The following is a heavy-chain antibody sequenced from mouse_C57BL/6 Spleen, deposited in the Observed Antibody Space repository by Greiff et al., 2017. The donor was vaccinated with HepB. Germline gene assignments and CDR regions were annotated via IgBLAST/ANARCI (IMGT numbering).Heavy chain of an antibody. Sequence: EVQWVESEGGLVQPGSSMKLSCTASGFTFSDYYMAWVRQVPEKGLEWVANINYDGSSTYYLDSLKSRFIISRDNAKNILYLQMSSLKSEDTATYYCARDGSSGLNYWGQGTTLTVSS. D-gene: IGHD3-2*02. CDR2: INYDGSST. CDR3: ARDGSSGLNY. V-gene: IGHV5-16*01. J-gene: IGHJ2*01. CDR1: GFTFSDYY.